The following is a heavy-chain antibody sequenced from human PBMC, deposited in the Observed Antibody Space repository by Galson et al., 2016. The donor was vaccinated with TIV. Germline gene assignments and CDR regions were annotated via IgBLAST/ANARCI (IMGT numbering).Heavy chain of an antibody. Sequence: SVKVSCKASGGTFISFTLSWVRQAPGQGLEWMGRIIPVLGMTNYAQNFQGRVTITADRSTGTAYLELSSLKPGDTAVYYCAGADSVDISSTEYWGQGTLVTVS. CDR2: IIPVLGMT. CDR3: AGADSVDISSTEY. CDR1: GGTFISFT. D-gene: IGHD3-9*01. J-gene: IGHJ4*02. V-gene: IGHV1-69*02.